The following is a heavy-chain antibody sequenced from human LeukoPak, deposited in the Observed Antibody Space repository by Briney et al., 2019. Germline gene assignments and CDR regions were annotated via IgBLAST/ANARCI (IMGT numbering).Heavy chain of an antibody. CDR3: ARGLPIFGLVLAY. J-gene: IGHJ4*02. CDR2: ISASTSYI. CDR1: GFTFNSHT. D-gene: IGHD3/OR15-3a*01. Sequence: GGSLRLSCAASGFTFNSHTMDWVRQAPGKGLEWVSSISASTSYIYYSDSVKGRFTISRDNAKNSLYLQMNSLRAEDTAVYYCARGLPIFGLVLAYWGQGTLVTVSS. V-gene: IGHV3-21*01.